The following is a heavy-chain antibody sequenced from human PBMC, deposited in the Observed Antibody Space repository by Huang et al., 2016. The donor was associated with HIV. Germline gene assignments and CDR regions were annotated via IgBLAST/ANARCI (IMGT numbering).Heavy chain of an antibody. D-gene: IGHD3-10*01. CDR2: INPKTGGT. Sequence: QVQLVQSGAEVKKPGASVKVSCKASGYTFTAYYVHWVRQAPGQGLEWMGWINPKTGGTNYAQGLQGRVTVTRDTSSNTAYMEVRRLKSDDTAVYYCARPRNFVGSGTDYGAHYYYGLDVWGQGTTVIVSS. V-gene: IGHV1-2*02. CDR3: ARPRNFVGSGTDYGAHYYYGLDV. J-gene: IGHJ6*02. CDR1: GYTFTAYY.